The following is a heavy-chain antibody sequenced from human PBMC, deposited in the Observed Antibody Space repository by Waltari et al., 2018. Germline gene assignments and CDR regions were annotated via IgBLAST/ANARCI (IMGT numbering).Heavy chain of an antibody. D-gene: IGHD7-27*01. V-gene: IGHV4-59*01. CDR1: GGSISSYY. J-gene: IGHJ6*02. CDR2: IYYSGST. CDR3: ARVGNWDYYYYYGMDV. Sequence: QVQLQESGPGLVKPSETLSLTCPVSGGSISSYYWSWIRQPPGKGLEWIGYIYYSGSTNYNPSLKSRVTISVDTSKNQFSLKLSSVTAADTAVYYCARVGNWDYYYYYGMDVWGQGTTVTVSS.